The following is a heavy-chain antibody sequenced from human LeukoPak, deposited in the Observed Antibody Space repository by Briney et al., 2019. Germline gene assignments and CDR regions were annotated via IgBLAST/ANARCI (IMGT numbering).Heavy chain of an antibody. CDR2: IYPGDSDT. J-gene: IGHJ3*02. D-gene: IGHD3-3*01. CDR1: GYSFTSYW. V-gene: IGHV5-51*01. Sequence: GESLKISCKGSGYSFTSYWIGWVRQMPGKGLEWMGIIYPGDSDTRYSPSFQGQVIISADKSISTAYLQWNSLKASDTAMYYCARHPYYDFWSGYYSAFDIWGQGTMVTVSS. CDR3: ARHPYYDFWSGYYSAFDI.